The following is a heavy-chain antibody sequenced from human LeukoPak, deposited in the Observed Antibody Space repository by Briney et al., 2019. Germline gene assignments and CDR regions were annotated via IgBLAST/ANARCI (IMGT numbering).Heavy chain of an antibody. Sequence: GGSLRLSCAASGFTFSDYYMSWIRQAPGKGLEWVSYISSSSSYTNYADSVKGRFTISRDNAKNSLYLQMNSLRAEDTAVYYCARIYYDFWSGYCAYFDYWGQGTLVTASS. CDR3: ARIYYDFWSGYCAYFDY. J-gene: IGHJ4*02. CDR1: GFTFSDYY. D-gene: IGHD3-3*01. V-gene: IGHV3-11*06. CDR2: ISSSSSYT.